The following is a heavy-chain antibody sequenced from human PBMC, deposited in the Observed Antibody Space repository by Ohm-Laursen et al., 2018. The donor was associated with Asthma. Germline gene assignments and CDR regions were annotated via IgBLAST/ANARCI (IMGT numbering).Heavy chain of an antibody. V-gene: IGHV3-48*04. CDR1: GFTFSSYS. Sequence: SLRLSCTASGFTFSSYSMNWVRQAPGKGLEWVSYISSSSSTIYYADSVKGRFTISRDNAKNSLYLQMNSLRAEDTAVYYCASLPRIYCSSTSCHVDYWGQGTLVTVSS. CDR3: ASLPRIYCSSTSCHVDY. CDR2: ISSSSSTI. J-gene: IGHJ4*02. D-gene: IGHD2-2*01.